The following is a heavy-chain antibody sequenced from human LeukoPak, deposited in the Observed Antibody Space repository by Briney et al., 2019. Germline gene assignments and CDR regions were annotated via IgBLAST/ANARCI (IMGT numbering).Heavy chain of an antibody. CDR3: AREGTDIVVVVAATDDAFDI. CDR2: IIPILGIA. D-gene: IGHD2-15*01. CDR1: GGTFSSYA. Sequence: SVTVSCKASGGTFSSYAISWVRQAPGQGLEWMGRIIPILGIANYAQKFQGRVTITADKSTSTAYMELSSLRSEDTAVYYCAREGTDIVVVVAATDDAFDIWGQGTMVTVSS. J-gene: IGHJ3*02. V-gene: IGHV1-69*04.